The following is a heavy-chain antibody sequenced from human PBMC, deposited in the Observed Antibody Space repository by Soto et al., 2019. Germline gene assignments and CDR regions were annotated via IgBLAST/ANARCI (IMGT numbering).Heavy chain of an antibody. CDR3: ARSRGADFDY. J-gene: IGHJ4*02. Sequence: GGSLRLSCAASGFTLSNYDMHWVRQATGKGLEWVSAIGPAGDTYYPGSVKGRFTISRENAKNSLYLQMNSLGAGDTAVYYCARSRGADFDYWGQGTLVTVSS. CDR2: IGPAGDT. D-gene: IGHD3-10*01. V-gene: IGHV3-13*04. CDR1: GFTLSNYD.